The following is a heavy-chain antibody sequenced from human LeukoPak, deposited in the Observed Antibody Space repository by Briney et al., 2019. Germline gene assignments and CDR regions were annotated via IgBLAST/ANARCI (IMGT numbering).Heavy chain of an antibody. CDR3: ARETRIVGATPDY. CDR1: GGSISSGSYY. V-gene: IGHV4-61*02. J-gene: IGHJ4*02. Sequence: SETLSLTCTVSGGSISSGSYYWRWIRQPAGKGLEWIGRIYTSGSTNYNPSLKSRVTISVDTSKNQFSLKLSSVTAADTAVYYCARETRIVGATPDYWGQGTLVTVSS. D-gene: IGHD1-26*01. CDR2: IYTSGST.